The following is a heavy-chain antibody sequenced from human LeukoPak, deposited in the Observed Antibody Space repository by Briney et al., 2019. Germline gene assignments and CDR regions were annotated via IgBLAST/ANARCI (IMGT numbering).Heavy chain of an antibody. CDR3: ARVINSYYYYYYMDV. J-gene: IGHJ6*03. CDR1: GGSISSYY. Sequence: SETLSLTCTVSGGSISSYYWGWIRQPPGKGLEWIGSIYYSGSTYYNPSLKSRVTISVDTSKNQFSLKLSSVTAADTAVYYCARVINSYYYYYYMDVWGKGTTVTVSS. V-gene: IGHV4-39*07. CDR2: IYYSGST. D-gene: IGHD4-23*01.